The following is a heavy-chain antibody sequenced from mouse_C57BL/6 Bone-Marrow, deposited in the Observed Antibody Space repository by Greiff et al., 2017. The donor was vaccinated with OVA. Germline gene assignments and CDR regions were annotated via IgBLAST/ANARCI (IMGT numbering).Heavy chain of an antibody. Sequence: VQLQQSGPGLVQPSQSLSITCTVSGFSLTSYGVHWVRQSPGKGLEWLGVIWSGGSTDYNAAFISRLSISKDNSKSQVFFKMNSLQADDTAIYYCARKPDGYPFYYYAMDYWGQGTSVIVSS. V-gene: IGHV2-2*01. CDR1: GFSLTSYG. CDR2: IWSGGST. J-gene: IGHJ4*01. CDR3: ARKPDGYPFYYYAMDY. D-gene: IGHD2-3*01.